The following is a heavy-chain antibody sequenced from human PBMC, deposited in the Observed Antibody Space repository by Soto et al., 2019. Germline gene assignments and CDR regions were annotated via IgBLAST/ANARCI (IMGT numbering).Heavy chain of an antibody. J-gene: IGHJ4*02. CDR1: GFTFSDYA. CDR3: AKGGRQWLVTSDFNY. V-gene: IGHV3-30*18. D-gene: IGHD6-19*01. CDR2: VSHDGRNT. Sequence: VPLVESGGGVVQPGRSLRLSCAASGFTFSDYAMHWVRQAPGKGLEWVAVVSHDGRNTHYADSVKGRFTISRASSKNTVPLERTSLRAEDTAVYYCAKGGRQWLVTSDFNYWGQGALVTVSS.